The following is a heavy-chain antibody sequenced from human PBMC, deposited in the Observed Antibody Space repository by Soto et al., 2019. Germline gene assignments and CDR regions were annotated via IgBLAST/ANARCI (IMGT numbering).Heavy chain of an antibody. V-gene: IGHV3-30-3*01. D-gene: IGHD5-18*01. CDR2: ISYDGSNK. J-gene: IGHJ4*02. CDR3: EPDLTSRIQLWFDY. CDR1: GFTFSSYA. Sequence: PGGSLRLSCAASGFTFSSYAMHWVRQAPGKGLEWVAVISYDGSNKYYADSVKGRFTISRDNSKNTLYLQMNSLRAEDTAVYYCEPDLTSRIQLWFDYWGQGTLVTVSS.